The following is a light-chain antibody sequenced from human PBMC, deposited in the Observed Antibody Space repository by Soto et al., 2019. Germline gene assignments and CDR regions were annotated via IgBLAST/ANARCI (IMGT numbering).Light chain of an antibody. CDR2: DAS. V-gene: IGKV1-5*01. Sequence: EIQMTQSHSTLSASVGDRVTITCRASQSISSWLAWYQQKPGKAPKLLIYDASSLESGVPSRFSGSGSGTEFTLTISSLQPDDFATYYCQQYNSYPLTFGGGTKVDIK. CDR1: QSISSW. J-gene: IGKJ4*01. CDR3: QQYNSYPLT.